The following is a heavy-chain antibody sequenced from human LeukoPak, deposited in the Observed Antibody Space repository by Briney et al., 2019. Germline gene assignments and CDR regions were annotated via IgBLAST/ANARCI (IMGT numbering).Heavy chain of an antibody. CDR1: GFTFNNYA. V-gene: IGHV3-23*01. CDR3: AKGVYGSGSYREYFEK. J-gene: IGHJ1*01. D-gene: IGHD3-10*01. CDR2: SRASGESP. Sequence: GGSLRLFCTASGFTFNNYAMIWVRQAPGKGLEGVSASRASGESPYYAGSVKGRFTISRDNSKKTLDLQMNSLRVENTAVYYCAKGVYGSGSYREYFEKWGQGNLVTVSS.